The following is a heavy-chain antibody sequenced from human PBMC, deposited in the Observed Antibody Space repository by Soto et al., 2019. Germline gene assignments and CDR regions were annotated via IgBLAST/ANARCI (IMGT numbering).Heavy chain of an antibody. CDR1: GGSIISYD. CDR3: ARIHYGDYVNFDY. D-gene: IGHD4-17*01. V-gene: IGHV4-59*01. CDR2: IYYSGST. J-gene: IGHJ4*02. Sequence: SETLSLTCTVSGGSIISYDCSFIRNPPVKGLEWIGYIYYSGSTNYNPSLKSRVTISVDTSKNQFSLKLSSVTAADTAVYYCARIHYGDYVNFDYWGQGTLVTVSS.